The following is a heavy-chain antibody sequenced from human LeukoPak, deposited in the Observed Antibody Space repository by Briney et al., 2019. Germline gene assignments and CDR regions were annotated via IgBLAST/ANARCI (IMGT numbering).Heavy chain of an antibody. CDR1: GFTFSSYH. V-gene: IGHV3-21*01. CDR3: ARDLIYASGDY. J-gene: IGHJ4*02. D-gene: IGHD3-10*01. CDR2: IRSSGSYI. Sequence: GGSLRLSCEVSGFTFSSYHMNWVRQAPGKGLEWVSSIRSSGSYIYYADSLTGRFTISRDNAKNSLYLQMNSLRAEDTAVYYCARDLIYASGDYWGQGTLVTVSS.